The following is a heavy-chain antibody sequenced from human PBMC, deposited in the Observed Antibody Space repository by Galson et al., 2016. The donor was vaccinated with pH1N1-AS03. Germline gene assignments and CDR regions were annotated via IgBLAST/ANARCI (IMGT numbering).Heavy chain of an antibody. D-gene: IGHD3-22*01. Sequence: SLRLSCAASGFTFSDVWMSWVRQAPGKGLEWVDRIKSKTDGGTTDYAAPVKGRFTISRDDSKNTLYLQMNTLKSEDTAVYYCRVVAENDAFDMWGQGTMVTVSS. J-gene: IGHJ3*02. CDR3: RVVAENDAFDM. V-gene: IGHV3-15*01. CDR2: IKSKTDGGTT. CDR1: GFTFSDVW.